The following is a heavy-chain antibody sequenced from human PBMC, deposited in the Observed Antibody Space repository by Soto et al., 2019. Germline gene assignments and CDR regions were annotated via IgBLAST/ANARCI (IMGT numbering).Heavy chain of an antibody. D-gene: IGHD3-16*01. CDR3: ARALGSWGAYYYDY. J-gene: IGHJ4*02. CDR1: GFSLNTYGVG. Sequence: QITLKESGPTLVKPTQTLTLTCTVSGFSLNTYGVGVGWIRQPPGKALEWLALIYWDNDKRYSPSLKSRLTITKHTSKNQVVLTMTNMDPVDAGTYYCARALGSWGAYYYDYWGQGTLLTVSS. CDR2: IYWDNDK. V-gene: IGHV2-5*02.